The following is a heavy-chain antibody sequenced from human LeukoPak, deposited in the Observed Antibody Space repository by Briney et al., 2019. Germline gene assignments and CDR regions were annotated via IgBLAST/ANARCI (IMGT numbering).Heavy chain of an antibody. Sequence: GGSLRLSCAASGFTFSSYGMTWVRQAPGKGLEWVSLIYSRGDTKYADSVKGRFTISRDNSKNTLYLQMNSLRAEDTAVYYCAKDSAFYYIDVWGKGTTVIISS. V-gene: IGHV3-66*01. CDR2: IYSRGDT. CDR3: AKDSAFYYIDV. J-gene: IGHJ6*03. D-gene: IGHD3-10*01. CDR1: GFTFSSYG.